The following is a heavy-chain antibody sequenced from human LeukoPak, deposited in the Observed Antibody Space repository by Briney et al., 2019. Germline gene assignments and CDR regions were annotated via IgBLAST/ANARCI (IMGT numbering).Heavy chain of an antibody. CDR3: VRRRNGMHV. CDR2: SNWNGGRT. CDR1: GFTFDDYG. J-gene: IGHJ6*02. Sequence: PGGFLLPSCAASGFTFDDYGMSRGRPAPGKGQGWVSGSNWNGGRTCYGASVKGRFIIYKNTAKNSLYLIMNSLEAEAAAFYHDVRRRNGMHVWGQGTTVSVSS. V-gene: IGHV3-20*01.